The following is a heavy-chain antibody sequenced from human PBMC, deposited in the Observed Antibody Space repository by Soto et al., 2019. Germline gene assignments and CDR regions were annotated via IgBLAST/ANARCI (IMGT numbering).Heavy chain of an antibody. V-gene: IGHV4-30-4*01. CDR1: GGSISSGDYY. J-gene: IGHJ4*02. Sequence: SETLSLTCTVSGGSISSGDYYWSWIRQPPGKGLEWIGYIYYSGSTYYNPSPKSRVTISVDTSKNQFSLKLSSVTAADTAVYYCARGGIVSPPDYWGQGTLGTAPQ. CDR3: ARGGIVSPPDY. CDR2: IYYSGST. D-gene: IGHD3-16*01.